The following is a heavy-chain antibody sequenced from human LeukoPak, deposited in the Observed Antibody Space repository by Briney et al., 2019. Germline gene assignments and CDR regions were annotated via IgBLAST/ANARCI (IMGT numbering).Heavy chain of an antibody. D-gene: IGHD5-18*01. CDR3: ARLYGGYSYGYVDY. V-gene: IGHV4-59*08. Sequence: KPSETLSLTCTVSGGSISRYYWSWIRQPPGKGLECIGYIYYSGSTNYNPSLKTRVTISVDTSKNQFSLKLSSVTAADTAVYYCARLYGGYSYGYVDYWGQGTLVSVSA. CDR1: GGSISRYY. CDR2: IYYSGST. J-gene: IGHJ4*02.